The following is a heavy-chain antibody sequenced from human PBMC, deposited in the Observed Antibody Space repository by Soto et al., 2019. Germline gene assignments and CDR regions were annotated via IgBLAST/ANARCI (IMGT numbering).Heavy chain of an antibody. CDR2: ISAYNGNT. CDR3: ARDLSRRGSYYIRGSQNYYYGMDV. V-gene: IGHV1-18*01. CDR1: GYTFTSYG. D-gene: IGHD1-26*01. Sequence: QVQLVQSGAEVKKPGASVKVSCKASGYTFTSYGISWVRQAPGQGLEWMGWISAYNGNTNYAQKLQGRVTMTTDTSTSTAYMELRSLRSDDTDVYYCARDLSRRGSYYIRGSQNYYYGMDVWGQGTTVTVSS. J-gene: IGHJ6*02.